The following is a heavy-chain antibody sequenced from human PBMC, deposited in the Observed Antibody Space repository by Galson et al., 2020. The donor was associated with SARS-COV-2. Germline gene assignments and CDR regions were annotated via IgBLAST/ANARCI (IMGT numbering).Heavy chain of an antibody. V-gene: IGHV4-34*01. CDR3: ARGSKLLWFGELSFWFDP. J-gene: IGHJ5*02. Sequence: SQTLSLTCAVYGGSFSGYYWSWIRQPPGKGLEWIGEINHSGSTNYNPPLKSRVTIPVDTSKNQFSLKLSSVTAADTAVYYCARGSKLLWFGELSFWFDPWGQGTLVTVSS. CDR1: GGSFSGYY. D-gene: IGHD3-10*01. CDR2: INHSGST.